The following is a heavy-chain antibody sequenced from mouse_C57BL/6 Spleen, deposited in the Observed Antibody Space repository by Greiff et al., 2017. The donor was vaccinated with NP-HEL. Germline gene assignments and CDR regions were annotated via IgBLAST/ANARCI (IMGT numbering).Heavy chain of an antibody. J-gene: IGHJ3*01. CDR2: IRSKSNNYAT. D-gene: IGHD1-1*01. Sequence: EVMLVESGGGLVQPKGSLKLSCAASGFSFNTYAMNWVRQAPGKGLEWVARIRSKSNNYATYYADSVKDRFTISRDDSESMLYLQMNNLKTEDTAMYYCVRETTVVETWFAYWGQGTLVTVSA. CDR1: GFSFNTYA. V-gene: IGHV10-1*01. CDR3: VRETTVVETWFAY.